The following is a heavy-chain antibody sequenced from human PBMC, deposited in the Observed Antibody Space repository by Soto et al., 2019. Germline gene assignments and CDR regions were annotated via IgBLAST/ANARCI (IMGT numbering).Heavy chain of an antibody. CDR1: GYTFTSYE. D-gene: IGHD3-10*01. Sequence: QVQLVQSGAEVKKPGASVKVSCKASGYTFTSYEINWVRQATGQGLEWMGWMNPNSGDTGYAQKFQGRVTMTRNTSISTAYMELSSLRSEDTSVYYCARGELLWFGELLRWGQGTLVTVSS. J-gene: IGHJ4*02. V-gene: IGHV1-8*02. CDR2: MNPNSGDT. CDR3: ARGELLWFGELLR.